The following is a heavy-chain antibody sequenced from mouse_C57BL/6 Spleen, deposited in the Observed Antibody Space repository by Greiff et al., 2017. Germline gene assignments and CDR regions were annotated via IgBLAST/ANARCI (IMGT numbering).Heavy chain of an antibody. CDR1: GYTFTEYT. Sequence: QVHVKQSGAELVKPGASVKLSCKASGYTFTEYTIHWVKQRSGQGLEWIGWFYPGSGSIKYNEKFKDKATLTADKSSSTAYMELSRLTSEDSAVYYCARHEDGSSNECYAMDYWGQGTSVTVSS. CDR3: ARHEDGSSNECYAMDY. J-gene: IGHJ4*01. CDR2: FYPGSGSI. D-gene: IGHD1-1*01. V-gene: IGHV1-62-2*01.